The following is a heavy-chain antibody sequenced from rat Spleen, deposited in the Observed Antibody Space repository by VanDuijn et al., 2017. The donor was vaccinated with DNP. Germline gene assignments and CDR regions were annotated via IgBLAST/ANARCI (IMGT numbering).Heavy chain of an antibody. CDR3: ATQDYGSLYWYFDF. J-gene: IGHJ1*01. CDR1: GFTFSDYA. CDR2: ISPSGGGS. D-gene: IGHD1-11*01. Sequence: EVQLVESGGGLVQPGRSLKLSCAASGFTFSDYAIHWIRQAPTKGLAWVASISPSGGGSYYRDSVKGRFTISRDNAKSTLYLQMDSLRSEDTATYYCATQDYGSLYWYFDFWGPGTMVTVSS. V-gene: IGHV5-19*01.